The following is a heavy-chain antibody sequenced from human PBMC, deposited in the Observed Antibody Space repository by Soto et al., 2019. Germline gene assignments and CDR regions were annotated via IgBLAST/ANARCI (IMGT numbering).Heavy chain of an antibody. J-gene: IGHJ5*02. CDR3: ARDRRDCSGGSCHSEPSLYNWFDP. Sequence: QVQLVQSGAEVKKPGSSVKVACKASGGTFSSYAISWVRQAPGQGLEWMGGIIPIFGTANYAQKFQGRVTITADESTSTAYMELSSLRSEDTAVYYCARDRRDCSGGSCHSEPSLYNWFDPCRQGTLVTVSS. CDR1: GGTFSSYA. D-gene: IGHD2-15*01. V-gene: IGHV1-69*01. CDR2: IIPIFGTA.